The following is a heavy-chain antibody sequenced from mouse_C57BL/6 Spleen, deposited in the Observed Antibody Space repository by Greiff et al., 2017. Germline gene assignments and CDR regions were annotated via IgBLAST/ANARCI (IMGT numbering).Heavy chain of an antibody. V-gene: IGHV1-81*01. Sequence: VQLQQSGAELARPGASVKLSCKASGYTFTSYGISWVKQRTGQGLEWIGEIYPRSGNTYYNEKFKGKATLTADKSSSTAYMELRSLTSEDSAVYFCARREFITTVVATDYYAMDYWGQGTSVTVSS. CDR2: IYPRSGNT. CDR3: ARREFITTVVATDYYAMDY. CDR1: GYTFTSYG. D-gene: IGHD1-1*01. J-gene: IGHJ4*01.